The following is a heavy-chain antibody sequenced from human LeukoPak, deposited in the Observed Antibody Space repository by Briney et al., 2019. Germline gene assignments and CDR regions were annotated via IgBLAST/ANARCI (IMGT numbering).Heavy chain of an antibody. V-gene: IGHV1-69*04. CDR1: GGTFSSYA. J-gene: IGHJ1*01. D-gene: IGHD4-17*01. CDR2: IIPILGIA. CDR3: AREDYGDYGTAEYFPDAEGYFQH. Sequence: SVTVTCKASGGTFSSYAISWVRQAPGQGLEWMGRIIPILGIANYAQKFQGRVTITADKSTSTAYMELSSLRSEDTAVYYCAREDYGDYGTAEYFPDAEGYFQHWAKGTLVTVSS.